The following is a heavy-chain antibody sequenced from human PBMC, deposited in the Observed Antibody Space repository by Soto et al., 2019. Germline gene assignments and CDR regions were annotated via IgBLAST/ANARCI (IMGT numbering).Heavy chain of an antibody. Sequence: PGGSLRLACAASGFTFSSYAMSWVRQAPGKGLEWVSVISGSGGSTYYADSVKGRFTISRDNSKNTLYLQMNSLRAEDTAVYYCSKDLRSYCGGDCYSGGFDPWGQGTLVTVSS. CDR3: SKDLRSYCGGDCYSGGFDP. D-gene: IGHD2-21*02. V-gene: IGHV3-23*01. CDR2: ISGSGGST. J-gene: IGHJ5*02. CDR1: GFTFSSYA.